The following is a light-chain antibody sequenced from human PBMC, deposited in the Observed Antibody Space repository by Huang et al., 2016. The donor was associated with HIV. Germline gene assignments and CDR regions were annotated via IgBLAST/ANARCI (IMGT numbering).Light chain of an antibody. CDR2: AAS. CDR1: QGIANY. J-gene: IGKJ3*01. V-gene: IGKV1-27*01. Sequence: DIQMTQSPSSLSASVGDSVTITCRASQGIANYFAWYQQKPGKVPKLLIYAASTFPSGVPSRFSGSGSGTDFTRTISSLQPEDVATYYCQKYHSAPFTFGPGTKVDIK. CDR3: QKYHSAPFT.